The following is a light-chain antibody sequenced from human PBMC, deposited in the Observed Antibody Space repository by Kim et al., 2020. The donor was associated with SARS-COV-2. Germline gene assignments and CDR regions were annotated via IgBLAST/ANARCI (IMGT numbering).Light chain of an antibody. V-gene: IGLV1-40*01. CDR1: STNIGVRYV. CDR3: QSDDSSLMIEV. CDR2: GAT. Sequence: VPLACTGSSTNIGVRYVVNEYQQLPGAAPKLRSYGATHRPSGRPNRFSASRSGTSASLAITGLQAEDEADYYCQSDDSSLMIEVFGTGTKVTVL. J-gene: IGLJ1*01.